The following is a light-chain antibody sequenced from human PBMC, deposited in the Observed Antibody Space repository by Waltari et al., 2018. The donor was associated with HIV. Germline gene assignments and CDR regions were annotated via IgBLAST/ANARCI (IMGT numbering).Light chain of an antibody. CDR2: EDT. V-gene: IGLV3-21*02. Sequence: SYVLTQPPSVSVAPGQTARITCGGNNVGSKGVHWSQQKPGQAPVVVVYEDTDRPSGRPERFSGSNSGNTATLTISRVEAGDEADYHCQVWDNGTEHVVFGGGTKLTVL. J-gene: IGLJ2*01. CDR1: NVGSKG. CDR3: QVWDNGTEHVV.